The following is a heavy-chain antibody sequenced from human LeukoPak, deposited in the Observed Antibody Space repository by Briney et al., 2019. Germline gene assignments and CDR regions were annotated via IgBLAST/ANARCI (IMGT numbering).Heavy chain of an antibody. V-gene: IGHV3-30*04. D-gene: IGHD3-3*01. CDR2: ISYDGSNK. CDR1: GFTFSSNA. J-gene: IGHJ4*02. Sequence: GGPLRLSCEVSGFTFSSNAVHWVRQAPGKGLEWVAVISYDGSNKNFADSVKGRFTVSRDNSKHTLYLHMNSLRSDDTAMYYCATGGKFDFWSGYHIDNWGQGTLVTVSS. CDR3: ATGGKFDFWSGYHIDN.